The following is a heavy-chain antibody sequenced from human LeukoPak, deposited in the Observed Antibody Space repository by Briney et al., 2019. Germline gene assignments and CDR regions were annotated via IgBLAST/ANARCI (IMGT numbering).Heavy chain of an antibody. CDR3: ARVSTLTPYYYYGMDV. Sequence: GGSLRLSCAASGFTFSSYWMHWVRQAPGKGLVWVSRINSDGSSTSYADSVKGRFIISRDNAKNTLYLQMNSLRAEDTAVYYCARVSTLTPYYYYGMDVWGQGTTVTVSS. V-gene: IGHV3-74*01. D-gene: IGHD1-14*01. CDR1: GFTFSSYW. J-gene: IGHJ6*02. CDR2: INSDGSST.